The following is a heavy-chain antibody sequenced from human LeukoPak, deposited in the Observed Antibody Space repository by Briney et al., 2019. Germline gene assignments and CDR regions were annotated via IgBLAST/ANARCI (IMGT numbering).Heavy chain of an antibody. CDR1: GLTFSNYE. D-gene: IGHD6-13*01. CDR3: ATASGGWYRYYFDS. J-gene: IGHJ4*02. V-gene: IGHV3-48*03. Sequence: GGSLRLSCAASGLTFSNYEMNWVRQAPGKGLEWLSYISSSSNMILYAESVKGRFTISRDNAKNSLYLQMNSLGAEDTAIYYCATASGGWYRYYFDSWGQGILVTVSS. CDR2: ISSSSNMI.